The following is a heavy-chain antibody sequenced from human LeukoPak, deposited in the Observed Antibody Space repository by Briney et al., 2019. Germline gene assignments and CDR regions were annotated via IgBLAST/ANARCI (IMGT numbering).Heavy chain of an antibody. D-gene: IGHD3/OR15-3a*01. V-gene: IGHV4-59*01. CDR1: SGSISSYY. CDR2: IYYSGST. CDR3: ARAMIYPVMLV. J-gene: IGHJ6*02. Sequence: KSSETLSLTCTVSSGSISSYYWSWIRQPPGKGLEWIGYIYYSGSTNYNPSLKSRVTISVDTSKNQFSLKLSSVPAGDTGVYYCARAMIYPVMLVWGQGTTVTVSS.